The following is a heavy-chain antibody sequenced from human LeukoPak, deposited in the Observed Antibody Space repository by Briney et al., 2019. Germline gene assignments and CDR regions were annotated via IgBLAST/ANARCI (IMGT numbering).Heavy chain of an antibody. CDR3: ARSLYYDFWSGYYRNYGMDV. D-gene: IGHD3-3*01. Sequence: GGSLRLSCAASGFTFSSYGMHWVRHAPGKGLEWVAVIWYDGSNKYYADSVKGRFTISRDNSKNTLYLQMNSLRAEDTAVYYCARSLYYDFWSGYYRNYGMDVWGQGTTVTVSS. V-gene: IGHV3-33*01. CDR1: GFTFSSYG. J-gene: IGHJ6*02. CDR2: IWYDGSNK.